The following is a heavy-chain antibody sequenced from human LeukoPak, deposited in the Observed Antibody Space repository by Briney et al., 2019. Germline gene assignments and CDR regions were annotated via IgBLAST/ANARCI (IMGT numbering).Heavy chain of an antibody. CDR3: AKVEGASKASVY. J-gene: IGHJ4*02. V-gene: IGHV3-9*01. Sequence: PGGSLRLSCAASGFTFDDYAMHWVRQAPGKGLEWVSGISWNSGSIGYADSVKGRFTISRDNAKNTLYLQMYSLRAEDTAVYYCAKVEGASKASVYWGQGALVTVSS. CDR1: GFTFDDYA. CDR2: ISWNSGSI. D-gene: IGHD1-1*01.